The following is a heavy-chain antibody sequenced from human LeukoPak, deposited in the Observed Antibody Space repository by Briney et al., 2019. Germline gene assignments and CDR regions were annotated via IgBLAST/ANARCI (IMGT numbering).Heavy chain of an antibody. D-gene: IGHD3-22*01. CDR1: GGSFSGYY. J-gene: IGHJ5*02. Sequence: PSETLSLTCAVYGGSFSGYYWSWIRQPPGKGLEWIGEINHSGSTNYNPSLKSRVTISVDTSKNQFSLKLSSVTAADTAVYYCARDSRYDTSWGQGTLVTVSS. CDR2: INHSGST. CDR3: ARDSRYDTS. V-gene: IGHV4-34*01.